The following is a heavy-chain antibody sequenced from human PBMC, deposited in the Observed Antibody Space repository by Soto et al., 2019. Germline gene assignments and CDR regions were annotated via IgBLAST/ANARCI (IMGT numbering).Heavy chain of an antibody. V-gene: IGHV4-39*01. CDR2: IYYSGST. D-gene: IGHD4-17*01. Sequence: SGTLSLTCTVSGGSIISSSYYWGWIRQPPGKGLEWIGSIYYSGSTYYNPSLKSRVTISVDTSKNQFSLKLSSVTAADTAVYYCARLVVHGDYRIFDYWGQGTLVTVSS. J-gene: IGHJ4*02. CDR3: ARLVVHGDYRIFDY. CDR1: GGSIISSSYY.